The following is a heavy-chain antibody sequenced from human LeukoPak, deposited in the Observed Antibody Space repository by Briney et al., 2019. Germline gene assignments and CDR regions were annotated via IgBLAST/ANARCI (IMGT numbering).Heavy chain of an antibody. Sequence: SETLSLTCSVSGGSISDYYWSWIRQPPGKGLEWIGSIYFRDNTYYNPSLKSRVTISVDTSKKQFSLTLKSVTDADTAVYYCARHPIKLRWSSGWYYFDYWGQGTLITVSS. CDR3: ARHPIKLRWSSGWYYFDY. CDR1: GGSISDYY. D-gene: IGHD6-19*01. J-gene: IGHJ4*02. CDR2: IYFRDNT. V-gene: IGHV4-39*01.